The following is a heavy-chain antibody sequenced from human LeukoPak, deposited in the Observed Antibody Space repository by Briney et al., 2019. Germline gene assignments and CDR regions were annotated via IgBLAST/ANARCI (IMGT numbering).Heavy chain of an antibody. V-gene: IGHV4-39*01. Sequence: SETLSLTCTVSGGSISSSSYYWGWIRQPPGKGLEWIGSIYYSGSTYYNPSLKSRVTISVDTSKNQFSLKLSSVTAADTAVYYCARAAAAPGGWFDPRGQGTLVTVSS. D-gene: IGHD6-13*01. CDR1: GGSISSSSYY. CDR2: IYYSGST. CDR3: ARAAAAPGGWFDP. J-gene: IGHJ5*02.